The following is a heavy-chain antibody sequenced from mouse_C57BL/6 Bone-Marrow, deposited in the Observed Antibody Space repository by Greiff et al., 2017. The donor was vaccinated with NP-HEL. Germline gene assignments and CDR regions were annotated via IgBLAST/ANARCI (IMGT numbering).Heavy chain of an antibody. CDR2: IDPENGDT. V-gene: IGHV14-4*01. Sequence: EVMLVESGAELVRPGASVKLSCTASGFNIKDDYMHWVKQRPEQGLEWIGWIDPENGDTEYASKFQGKATITADTSSNTAYLQLSSLTSEDTAVYYCTTDGNFDYWGQGTTLTVSS. J-gene: IGHJ2*01. CDR1: GFNIKDDY. CDR3: TTDGNFDY. D-gene: IGHD2-1*01.